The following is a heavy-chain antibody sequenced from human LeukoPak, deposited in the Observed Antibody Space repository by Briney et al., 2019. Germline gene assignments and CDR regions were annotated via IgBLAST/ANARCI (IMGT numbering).Heavy chain of an antibody. Sequence: PGGSLRLSCVASGFTFSSYAMHWVRQTPGKGLEYVSGINSNGGSTHYANSVKGRFTISRDNSKNSLYLQMNSLRAEDTALYYCARILTGYYDCWGQGTLVTVSS. CDR3: ARILTGYYDC. D-gene: IGHD3-9*01. V-gene: IGHV3-64*01. CDR2: INSNGGST. J-gene: IGHJ4*02. CDR1: GFTFSSYA.